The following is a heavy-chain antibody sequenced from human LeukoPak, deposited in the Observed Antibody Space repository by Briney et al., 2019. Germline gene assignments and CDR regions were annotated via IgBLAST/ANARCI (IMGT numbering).Heavy chain of an antibody. D-gene: IGHD5-18*01. CDR3: ARGVDPVMGFGYFDY. V-gene: IGHV1-18*01. CDR1: GYTFTSYG. Sequence: GASVKVSCKASGYTFTSYGISWVRQAPGQGLEWMGWISAYNGNTNYAQKLQGRVTMTTDTSTSTAYMELRSLRSDDTAVYYCARGVDPVMGFGYFDYWGQGTLVTVSS. J-gene: IGHJ4*02. CDR2: ISAYNGNT.